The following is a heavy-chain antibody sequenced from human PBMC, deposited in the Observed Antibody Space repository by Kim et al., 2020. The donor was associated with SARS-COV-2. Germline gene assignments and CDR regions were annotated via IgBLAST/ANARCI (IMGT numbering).Heavy chain of an antibody. J-gene: IGHJ2*01. CDR2: IGTAGDT. CDR3: ARVGYSSGWPSYWYFDL. V-gene: IGHV3-13*01. Sequence: GGSLRLSCAASGFTFSSYDMHWVRQATGKGLEWVSAIGTAGDTYYPGSVKGRFTISRENAKNSLYLQMNSLRAGDTAMYYCARVGYSSGWPSYWYFDLWGRGTLVTVSS. D-gene: IGHD6-19*01. CDR1: GFTFSSYD.